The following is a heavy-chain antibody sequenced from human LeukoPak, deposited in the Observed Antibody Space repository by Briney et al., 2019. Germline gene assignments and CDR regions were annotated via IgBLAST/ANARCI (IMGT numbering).Heavy chain of an antibody. J-gene: IGHJ5*02. Sequence: SETLSLTCTVSGGSISSGGYYWSWIRQHPGKGLEWIGYIYYSGSTYYNPSLKSRVTISVDTSKNQFSLKLSSVTAADTAVYYCARASGLHTYDFWSGGDGDNWFDPWGQGTLVTVSS. V-gene: IGHV4-31*03. D-gene: IGHD3-3*01. CDR2: IYYSGST. CDR3: ARASGLHTYDFWSGGDGDNWFDP. CDR1: GGSISSGGYY.